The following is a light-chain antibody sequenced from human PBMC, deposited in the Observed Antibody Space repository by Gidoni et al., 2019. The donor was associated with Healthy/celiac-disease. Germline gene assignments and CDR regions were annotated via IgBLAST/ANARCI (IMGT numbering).Light chain of an antibody. CDR3: CSYAGSSTPYV. CDR2: EGS. V-gene: IGLV2-23*01. J-gene: IGLJ1*01. Sequence: HSSLTHPASVSGSPGQSITISCTGTSSDVGSYNLVSWYQQHPGKAPKLMIYEGSKRPSGVSNRFSGSKSGNTASLTISGLQAEDEADYYCCSYAGSSTPYVFGTGTKVTVL. CDR1: SSDVGSYNL.